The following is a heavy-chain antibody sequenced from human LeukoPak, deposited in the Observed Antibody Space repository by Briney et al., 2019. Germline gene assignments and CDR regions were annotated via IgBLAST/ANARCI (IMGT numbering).Heavy chain of an antibody. CDR3: AKDYDYYDSSGYSNLDY. CDR1: GFTVGSNY. D-gene: IGHD3-22*01. CDR2: MYSGGST. J-gene: IGHJ4*02. V-gene: IGHV3-66*01. Sequence: GGSLRLSCAASGFTVGSNYMSWVRQAPGRGLEWVSVMYSGGSTYYADSVKGRFTISRDNSKNTLYLQMNSLRAEDTAVYYCAKDYDYYDSSGYSNLDYWGQGTLVTVSS.